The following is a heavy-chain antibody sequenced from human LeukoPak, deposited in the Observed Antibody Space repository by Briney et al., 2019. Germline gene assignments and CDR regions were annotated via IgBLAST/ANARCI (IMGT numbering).Heavy chain of an antibody. CDR3: ARGAPSVSVDGMRDAFDI. J-gene: IGHJ3*02. CDR1: GGSFSGYY. Sequence: PSETLSLTCAVYGGSFSGYYWSWLRQPPGMGLEWIGEINHSGSTNYNPSLKSRLTISVDTSKNQFSLKLSSVTAADTAVYYCARGAPSVSVDGMRDAFDIWGQGTMVTVSS. CDR2: INHSGST. V-gene: IGHV4-34*01. D-gene: IGHD6-13*01.